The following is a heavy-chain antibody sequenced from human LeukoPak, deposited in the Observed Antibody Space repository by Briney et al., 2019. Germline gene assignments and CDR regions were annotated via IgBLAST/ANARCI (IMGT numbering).Heavy chain of an antibody. D-gene: IGHD5-24*01. CDR3: ARDGYNSWYFDY. V-gene: IGHV1-2*02. CDR1: GYTFTAYY. Sequence: ASVKVSCKASGYTFTAYYMHWVRQAPGQGLEWMGWINPNSGGTNYAQKFQGRVTMTRDTSISTAYMELSRLRSDDTAVYYCARDGYNSWYFDYWGQGTLVTASS. CDR2: INPNSGGT. J-gene: IGHJ4*02.